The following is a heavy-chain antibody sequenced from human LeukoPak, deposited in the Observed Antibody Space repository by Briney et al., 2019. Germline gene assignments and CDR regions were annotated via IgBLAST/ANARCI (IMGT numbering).Heavy chain of an antibody. CDR3: ARDLATIDGIAWYYFEN. Sequence: ASVKVSCKGSGYTFTDHYINWVRQAPGQGFEWMGWINPNTGGTDYAQRFQDRIAISTYTSISTVYMELSSLSSDDTALYYCARDLATIDGIAWYYFENWGQGTLVTVS. CDR2: INPNTGGT. CDR1: GYTFTDHY. V-gene: IGHV1-2*02. D-gene: IGHD5-12*01. J-gene: IGHJ4*02.